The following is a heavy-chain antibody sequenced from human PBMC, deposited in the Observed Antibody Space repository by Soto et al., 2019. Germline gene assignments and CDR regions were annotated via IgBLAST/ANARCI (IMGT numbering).Heavy chain of an antibody. CDR3: AREGGAGTYMGFDY. V-gene: IGHV4-4*02. J-gene: IGHJ4*02. CDR2: IYHSGTT. D-gene: IGHD6-19*01. Sequence: QVQLQESGPGVVKPLGTLALTCTVSGGSISTNNWWMWVRQSPEKGLEWIGDIYHSGTTNYNPSFNSRVTISVDKSNNQFSLMLTSVTAEDTAIYYCAREGGAGTYMGFDYWGQGTLVTVSS. CDR1: GGSISTNNW.